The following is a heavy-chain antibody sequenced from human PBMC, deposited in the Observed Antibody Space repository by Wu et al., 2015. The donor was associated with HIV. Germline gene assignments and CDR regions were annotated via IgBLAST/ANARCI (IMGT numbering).Heavy chain of an antibody. CDR2: IIPIFGTA. J-gene: IGHJ4*02. CDR1: GGTFSSYA. D-gene: IGHD1-1*01. V-gene: IGHV1-69*05. Sequence: QVQLVQSGAEVKKPGSSVKVSCKASGGTFSSYAISWVRQAPGQGLEWMGRIIPIFGTANYAQKFQDRVTVTTNTSTSIVYMEMRSLTTDDTAVYYCARDGGIDWDDSGSEFWGQGTLVTVSS. CDR3: ARDGGIDWDDSGSEF.